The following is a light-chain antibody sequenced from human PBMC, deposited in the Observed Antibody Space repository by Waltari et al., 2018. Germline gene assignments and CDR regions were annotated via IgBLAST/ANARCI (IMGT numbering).Light chain of an antibody. Sequence: QSALTQPASVSGSPRQSLTISCTGSSSDVGGYNYVSWHQQHPGKAPKLLIYDVTKRPSGVSDRFSGSKSGNTASLTISGLQAEDEADYYCSSFTSSSTVVFGGGTKLTVL. CDR3: SSFTSSSTVV. CDR2: DVT. J-gene: IGLJ2*01. V-gene: IGLV2-14*01. CDR1: SSDVGGYNY.